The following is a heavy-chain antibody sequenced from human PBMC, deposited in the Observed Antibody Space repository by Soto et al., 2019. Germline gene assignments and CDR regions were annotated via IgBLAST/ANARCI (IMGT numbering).Heavy chain of an antibody. CDR1: GFTFSLYS. CDR2: ISSSSSYI. J-gene: IGHJ4*02. V-gene: IGHV3-21*01. CDR3: VRARATDSRPDY. Sequence: EVQLVESGGGLVKPGGSLRLSCAASGFTFSLYSMIWVRQAPGKGLEWVSSISSSSSYIYSADSLKGRITISRDNAKNSLYLQMNSLRAEDTAIYYCVRARATDSRPDYWGQGTLGTVSS. D-gene: IGHD3-22*01.